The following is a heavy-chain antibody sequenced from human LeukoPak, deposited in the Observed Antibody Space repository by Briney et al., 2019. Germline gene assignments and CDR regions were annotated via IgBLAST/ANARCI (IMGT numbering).Heavy chain of an antibody. J-gene: IGHJ3*02. CDR1: GGSFSGYY. V-gene: IGHV4-34*01. D-gene: IGHD3-10*01. CDR2: INHSGST. Sequence: PSETLSLTCAVYGGSFSGYYWSWIRQPPGKGLEWIGEINHSGSTNYNPSLKGRVTISVDTSKNQFSLKLSSVTAADTAVYYCARGVSYYGSGSYPDAFDIWGQGTMVTVSS. CDR3: ARGVSYYGSGSYPDAFDI.